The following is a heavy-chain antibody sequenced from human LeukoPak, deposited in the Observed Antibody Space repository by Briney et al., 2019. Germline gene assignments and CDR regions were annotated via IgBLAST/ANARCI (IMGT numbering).Heavy chain of an antibody. Sequence: SETLSLTCAVYGGSFSGYYWSWIRQPPGKGLEWIGEINHSGSTNYNPSLKSRVTISVDTSKNQFSLKLSSVTAADTAVYYCARGYYDFWSGYPNFDYWGQGTLVTVSS. J-gene: IGHJ4*02. CDR3: ARGYYDFWSGYPNFDY. CDR1: GGSFSGYY. CDR2: INHSGST. D-gene: IGHD3-3*01. V-gene: IGHV4-34*01.